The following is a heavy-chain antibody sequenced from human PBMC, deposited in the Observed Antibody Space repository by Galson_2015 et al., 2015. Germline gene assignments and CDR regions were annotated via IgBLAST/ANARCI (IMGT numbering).Heavy chain of an antibody. J-gene: IGHJ1*01. CDR2: IKQDGSEK. Sequence: SLRLSCAASGFTFSSYWMSWVRQAPGKGLEWVANIKQDGSEKYYVDSVKGRFTISRDNAKNSLYLQMNSLRAEDTAVYYCASRAYIWGSYRYYYFQHRGQGTLVTVSS. CDR3: ASRAYIWGSYRYYYFQH. CDR1: GFTFSSYW. V-gene: IGHV3-7*01. D-gene: IGHD3-16*02.